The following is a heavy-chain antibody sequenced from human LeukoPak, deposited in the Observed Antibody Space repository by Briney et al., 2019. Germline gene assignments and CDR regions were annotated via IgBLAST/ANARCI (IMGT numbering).Heavy chain of an antibody. CDR2: VYYSGST. J-gene: IGHJ4*02. CDR1: GVSINRYY. V-gene: IGHV4-59*08. Sequence: PSETLSLTCTVSGVSINRYYWSWIRQPPGKGLEWIGYVYYSGSTSYNPSLRGRVTTSVKTSKNQFFLKLSSVTAADTAIYYCARHCGSTSCYGTPIFDYWGQGTLVTVSS. D-gene: IGHD2-2*01. CDR3: ARHCGSTSCYGTPIFDY.